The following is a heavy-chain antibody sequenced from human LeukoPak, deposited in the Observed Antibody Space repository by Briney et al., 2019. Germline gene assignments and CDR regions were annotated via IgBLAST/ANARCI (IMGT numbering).Heavy chain of an antibody. D-gene: IGHD3-9*01. CDR3: ASGGNDIQYYSAY. Sequence: SETLSLTCTVSGDSINSYYWTWIRQPAGKGLEWIGRIYTSGRTNYDPAVKSRVTISVDKSKNQISLRLISVTAADTAVYSCASGGNDIQYYSAYWCQGTLVTVSS. CDR2: IYTSGRT. CDR1: GDSINSYY. J-gene: IGHJ4*02. V-gene: IGHV4-4*07.